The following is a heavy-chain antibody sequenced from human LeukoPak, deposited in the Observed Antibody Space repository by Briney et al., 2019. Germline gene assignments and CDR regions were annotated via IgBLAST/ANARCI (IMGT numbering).Heavy chain of an antibody. CDR2: IRSKTHGGTT. J-gene: IGHJ3*01. D-gene: IGHD2-2*01. V-gene: IGHV3-49*03. Sequence: GGSLRLSCTTSGFTFGEYAMSWFRQAPGKGLEWVSFIRSKTHGGTTEYAASVKGRFVISRDDSKSIAYLQMNSLTTEDTAVYYCTRGVVPAAMVFWGQGTMVTVSS. CDR1: GFTFGEYA. CDR3: TRGVVPAAMVF.